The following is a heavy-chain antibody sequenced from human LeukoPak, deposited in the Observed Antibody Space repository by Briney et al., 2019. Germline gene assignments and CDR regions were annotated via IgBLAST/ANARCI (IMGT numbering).Heavy chain of an antibody. Sequence: GGSLRLSCVASGFTFSSSWMTWVRQAPGKGLEWVANIKQDGRETYYVDSVQGRFTISRDNSKNTLYLQVNSLRAEDTAVYYCAKDRNSGSYYWDYWGQGTLVTVSS. V-gene: IGHV3-7*03. CDR2: IKQDGRET. CDR1: GFTFSSSW. D-gene: IGHD1-26*01. J-gene: IGHJ4*02. CDR3: AKDRNSGSYYWDY.